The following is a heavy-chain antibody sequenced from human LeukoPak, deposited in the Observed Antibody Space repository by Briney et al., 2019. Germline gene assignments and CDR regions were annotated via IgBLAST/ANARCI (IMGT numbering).Heavy chain of an antibody. D-gene: IGHD2-15*01. J-gene: IGHJ4*02. CDR2: IKKTGSET. Sequence: ETLSLTCTVSGGSISSYYWSWVRQAPGKGLEWVAYIKKTGSETYYVDSVKGRFTITRDNTRNSLFLQMYSLRAEDTAVYFCAREDGYCSGGNCYSYFDSWGQGTLVTVSS. V-gene: IGHV3-7*01. CDR1: GGSISSYY. CDR3: AREDGYCSGGNCYSYFDS.